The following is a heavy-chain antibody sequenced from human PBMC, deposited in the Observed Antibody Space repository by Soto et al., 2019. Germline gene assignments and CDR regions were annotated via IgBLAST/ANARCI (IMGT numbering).Heavy chain of an antibody. V-gene: IGHV4-34*01. J-gene: IGHJ4*02. Sequence: QVQLQQWGAGLLKPSETLSLTCAVYGGSFSGYYWSWIRQPPGKGLEWIGEINHSGSTNYNPSLKSRVTISVDTSKNQFSLKLSSVTAADTAVYYCARGPSSGFHFDYWGQGTLVTVSS. D-gene: IGHD3-22*01. CDR1: GGSFSGYY. CDR2: INHSGST. CDR3: ARGPSSGFHFDY.